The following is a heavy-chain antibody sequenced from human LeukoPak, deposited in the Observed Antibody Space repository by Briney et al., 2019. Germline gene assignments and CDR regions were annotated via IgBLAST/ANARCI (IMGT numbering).Heavy chain of an antibody. CDR3: ARDPPEH. J-gene: IGHJ4*02. V-gene: IGHV3-64*01. Sequence: GGSLRLSCAASGFTFSSYAMHWVRQAPGKGLEYVSGISSNGGSTYYANSVKGRFTISRDDSKNTAYLQMNSLKTEDTAVYYCARDPPEHWGQGTRVTVSS. CDR1: GFTFSSYA. CDR2: ISSNGGST.